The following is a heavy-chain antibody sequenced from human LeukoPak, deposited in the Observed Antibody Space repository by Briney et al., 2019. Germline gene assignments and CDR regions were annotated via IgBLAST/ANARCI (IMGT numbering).Heavy chain of an antibody. J-gene: IGHJ3*02. V-gene: IGHV4-61*02. CDR3: AGVPWDFNCGGDCGDAFDI. CDR1: GGSISSGSYY. CDR2: IYISGST. Sequence: PSETLSLTCTVSGGSISSGSYYWRWIRQHAGTGLEWIGRIYISGSTNYNPSLKSRVDISVDTSKNPFSLKLSSVTAADTAVYYCAGVPWDFNCGGDCGDAFDIWGQGTMVTVSS. D-gene: IGHD2-21*01.